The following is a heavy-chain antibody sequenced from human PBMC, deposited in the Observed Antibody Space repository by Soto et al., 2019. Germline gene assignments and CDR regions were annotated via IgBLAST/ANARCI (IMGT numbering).Heavy chain of an antibody. CDR2: IIPIFGTA. CDR3: ARVGPYSSSWYRAYYYYGMDV. J-gene: IGHJ6*02. D-gene: IGHD6-13*01. V-gene: IGHV1-69*13. CDR1: GGTFSSYA. Sequence: ASVKVSCKASGGTFSSYAISWVRQAPGQGLEWMGGIIPIFGTANYAQKFQGRVTITADESTSTAYMELSSLRSEDTAVYYCARVGPYSSSWYRAYYYYGMDVWGQGTTVTVSS.